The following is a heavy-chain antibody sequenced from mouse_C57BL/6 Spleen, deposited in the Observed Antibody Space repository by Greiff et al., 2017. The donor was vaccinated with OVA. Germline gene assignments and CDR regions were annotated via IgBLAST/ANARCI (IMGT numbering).Heavy chain of an antibody. J-gene: IGHJ2*01. Sequence: EVHLVESGPGLVKPSQSLSLTCSVTGYSITSGYYWNWIRQFPGNKLEWMGYISYDGSNNYNPSLKNRISITRDTSKNQFFLKLNSVTTEDTATYYCAGDYEGFDYWGQGTTLTVSS. CDR3: AGDYEGFDY. V-gene: IGHV3-6*01. D-gene: IGHD2-4*01. CDR2: ISYDGSN. CDR1: GYSITSGYY.